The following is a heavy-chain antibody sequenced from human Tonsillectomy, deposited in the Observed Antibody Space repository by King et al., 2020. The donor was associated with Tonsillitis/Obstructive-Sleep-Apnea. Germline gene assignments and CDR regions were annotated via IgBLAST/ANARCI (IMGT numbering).Heavy chain of an antibody. CDR2: INHSGST. Sequence: VQLQQWGAGLLKPSETLSLTCAVYGGSFSGYYWSWIRQPPGKGLEWIGEINHSGSTNYNPSLKSRVTISVDTSKNQFSLKLSSVTAADTAVYYCARALKGRRAGYQRPYAFDIWGQGTMVTVSS. CDR1: GGSFSGYY. D-gene: IGHD6-13*01. V-gene: IGHV4-34*01. CDR3: ARALKGRRAGYQRPYAFDI. J-gene: IGHJ3*02.